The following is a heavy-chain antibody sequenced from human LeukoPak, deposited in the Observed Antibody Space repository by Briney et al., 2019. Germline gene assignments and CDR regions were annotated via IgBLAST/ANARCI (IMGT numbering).Heavy chain of an antibody. J-gene: IGHJ1*01. CDR1: GYTFTCYY. CDR2: INPNSGGT. CDR3: ASLTSGYLLEYFQH. Sequence: ASVKVSCKASGYTFTCYYMHWVRQAPGQGLEWMGRINPNSGGTNYAQKFQGRVTMTRDTSISTAYMELSRLRSDDTAVYYCASLTSGYLLEYFQHWGQGTLVTVSS. V-gene: IGHV1-2*06. D-gene: IGHD3-22*01.